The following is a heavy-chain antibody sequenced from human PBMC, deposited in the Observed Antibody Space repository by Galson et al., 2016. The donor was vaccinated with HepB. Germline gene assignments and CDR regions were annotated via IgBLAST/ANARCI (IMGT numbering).Heavy chain of an antibody. CDR1: GDSIGSSSYH. CDR3: ARVETYYYSMDV. Sequence: SETLSLTCRVSGDSIGSSSYHWAWIRQPPGKGLEWIGSIYYVGRAYYRSSLKSRLTISLDTSTNQFSLKLSSVTAADTAVYYCARVETYYYSMDVWGQGTTVTVSS. J-gene: IGHJ6*02. CDR2: IYYVGRA. D-gene: IGHD3-3*01. V-gene: IGHV4-39*07.